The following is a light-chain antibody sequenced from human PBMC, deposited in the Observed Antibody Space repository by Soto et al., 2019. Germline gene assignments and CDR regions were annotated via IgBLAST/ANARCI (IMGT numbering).Light chain of an antibody. J-gene: IGLJ2*01. Sequence: QSVLTQPPSVSGAPGQRVTISCTGSSCNIGAGYDVHWYQQLPGTAPKLLIFVNSNRPSGVPDRFSGSKSGTSASLAITGLQAEDEADYFCQSYDSSLSGSKIFGGGTKLTVL. V-gene: IGLV1-40*01. CDR1: SCNIGAGYD. CDR3: QSYDSSLSGSKI. CDR2: VNS.